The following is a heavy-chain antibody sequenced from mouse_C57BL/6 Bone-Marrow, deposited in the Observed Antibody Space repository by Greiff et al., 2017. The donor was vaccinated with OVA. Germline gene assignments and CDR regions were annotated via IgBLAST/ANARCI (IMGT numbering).Heavy chain of an antibody. CDR1: GYTFTDYE. CDR3: TRGYSNYYAMDY. Sequence: VQLQQSGAELVRPGASVTLSCKASGYTFTDYEMHWVKQTPVHGLEWIGAIDPETGGTAYNQKFKGKAILTADKSSRTAYMVLRSLTSEYSAVYYCTRGYSNYYAMDYWGQGTSVTVSS. D-gene: IGHD2-5*01. V-gene: IGHV1-15*01. J-gene: IGHJ4*01. CDR2: IDPETGGT.